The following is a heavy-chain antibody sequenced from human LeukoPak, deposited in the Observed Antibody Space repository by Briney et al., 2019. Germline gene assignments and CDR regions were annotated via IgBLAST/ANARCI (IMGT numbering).Heavy chain of an antibody. V-gene: IGHV4-34*01. Sequence: SETLSLTCAVYGGSFSGYYWSWIRQPPGKGLEWIGEINNSGSTNYNPSLKRRVTISVDTSKNQFSLTLSSVTAADTAVYYCARGRFDYYMDVWGEGTTVTASS. CDR3: ARGRFDYYMDV. CDR2: INNSGST. J-gene: IGHJ6*03. D-gene: IGHD3-10*01. CDR1: GGSFSGYY.